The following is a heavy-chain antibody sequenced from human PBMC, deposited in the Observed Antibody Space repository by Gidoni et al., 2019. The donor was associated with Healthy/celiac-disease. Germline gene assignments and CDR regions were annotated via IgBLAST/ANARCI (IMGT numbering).Heavy chain of an antibody. D-gene: IGHD5-12*01. J-gene: IGHJ6*03. CDR1: GFTFSNAW. CDR3: TTDRVEMATSYYYYYMDV. Sequence: EVQLVESGGGLVTPGGSLRLSCAASGFTFSNAWMSWVRQAPGKGLEWVGRIKSKTDGGTTDYAAPVKGRFTISRDDSKNTLYLQMNSLKTEDTAVYYCTTDRVEMATSYYYYYMDVWGKGTTVTVSS. CDR2: IKSKTDGGTT. V-gene: IGHV3-15*01.